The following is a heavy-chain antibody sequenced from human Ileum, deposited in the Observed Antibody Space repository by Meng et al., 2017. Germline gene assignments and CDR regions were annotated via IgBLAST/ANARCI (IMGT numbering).Heavy chain of an antibody. CDR2: IIPIFGTA. Sequence: VQWVQSWVEVMKPWASVKVSWKTSGGTFSSYAISWVRQAPGQGLEWMGGIIPIFGTANYAQKFQGRVTITADKSTSTAYMELSSLRSEDTAVYYCAREGMVRGVPRFDYWGQGTLVTVSS. J-gene: IGHJ4*02. V-gene: IGHV1-69*06. CDR1: GGTFSSYA. CDR3: AREGMVRGVPRFDY. D-gene: IGHD3-10*01.